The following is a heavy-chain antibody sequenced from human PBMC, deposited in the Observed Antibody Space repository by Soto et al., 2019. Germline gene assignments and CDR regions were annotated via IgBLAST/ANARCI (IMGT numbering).Heavy chain of an antibody. D-gene: IGHD3-3*01. J-gene: IGHJ6*02. CDR2: ISYDGSNK. Sequence: GSLRLSCAASGFTFSSYGMHWVRQAPGKGLEWVAVISYDGSNKYYADSVKGRFTISRDNSKNTLYLQMNSLRAEDTAVYYCAKDPGYYDFWSGYYTKFNYYYYYGMDVWGQGTTVTVSS. CDR3: AKDPGYYDFWSGYYTKFNYYYYYGMDV. CDR1: GFTFSSYG. V-gene: IGHV3-30*18.